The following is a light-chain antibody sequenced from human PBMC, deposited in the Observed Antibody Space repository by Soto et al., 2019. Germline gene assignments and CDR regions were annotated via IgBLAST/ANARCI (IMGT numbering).Light chain of an antibody. J-gene: IGKJ4*01. V-gene: IGKV3-20*01. CDR3: QQYGSSPRALT. Sequence: EIVLTQPPGTLSLSPGERATLSCRASQSVSSSYLAWYQQKPGQAPRLLIYGASSRATGIPDRFSGSGSGTDFTLTISRLEPEDFAVYYCQQYGSSPRALTFGGGTKVDTK. CDR2: GAS. CDR1: QSVSSSY.